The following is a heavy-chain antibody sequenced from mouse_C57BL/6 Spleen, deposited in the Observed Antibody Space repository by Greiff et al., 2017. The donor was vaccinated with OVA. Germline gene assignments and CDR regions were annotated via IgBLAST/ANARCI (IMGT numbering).Heavy chain of an antibody. CDR1: GYSITSGYY. J-gene: IGHJ4*01. V-gene: IGHV3-6*01. D-gene: IGHD2-4*01. Sequence: ESGPGLVKPSQSLSLTCSVTGYSITSGYYWNWIRQFPGNKLAWMGYISYDGSNNYNQSLKNRISITRDTSKNQFFLKLNSVTTEDTATYYGARDYYDYDDYYAMDYWGQGTSVTVSS. CDR3: ARDYYDYDDYYAMDY. CDR2: ISYDGSN.